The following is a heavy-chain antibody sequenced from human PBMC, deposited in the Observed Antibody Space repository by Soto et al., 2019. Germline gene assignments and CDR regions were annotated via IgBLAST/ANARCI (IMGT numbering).Heavy chain of an antibody. J-gene: IGHJ4*02. CDR1: GFSLTTTGAG. Sequence: QITLRESGPTLVQPTQTLTLTCTFSGFSLTTTGAGVAWIRQPPGKALEWLALLYWDGDKRYTPSLKNRLSITKDTSKNQVFLTMTIMDPMDTSNYYCAKDVSDYWGQGSLVTVSS. CDR2: LYWDGDK. CDR3: AKDVSDY. V-gene: IGHV2-5*02.